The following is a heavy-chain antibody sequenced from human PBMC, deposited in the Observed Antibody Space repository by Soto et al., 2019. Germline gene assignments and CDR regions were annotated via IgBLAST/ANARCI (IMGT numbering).Heavy chain of an antibody. CDR2: INAGNRDT. CDR1: GYTFTSYA. J-gene: IGHJ5*02. Sequence: ASVKVSCKASGYTFTSYAMHWVRQAPGQRLEWMGWINAGNRDTKYSQKFQGRVTITSDTSASTAYMELSSLRSEDTAVYYCARGYSSSWYFRGWVDPWGQGTLVTVS. CDR3: ARGYSSSWYFRGWVDP. V-gene: IGHV1-3*01. D-gene: IGHD6-13*01.